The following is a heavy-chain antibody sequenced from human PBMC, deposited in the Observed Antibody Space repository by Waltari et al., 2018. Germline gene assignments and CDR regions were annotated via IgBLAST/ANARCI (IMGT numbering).Heavy chain of an antibody. CDR1: GGSFSGYY. J-gene: IGHJ6*03. Sequence: QVQLQQWGAGLLKPSETLSLTCAVYGGSFSGYYWSWIRQPPGKGLEWIGESNHSGSTNYNPSLKSRVTISVDTSKNQFSLKLSSVTAADTAVYYCARTRAYYYGSGRDYMDVWGKGTTVTVSS. CDR2: SNHSGST. CDR3: ARTRAYYYGSGRDYMDV. V-gene: IGHV4-34*01. D-gene: IGHD3-10*01.